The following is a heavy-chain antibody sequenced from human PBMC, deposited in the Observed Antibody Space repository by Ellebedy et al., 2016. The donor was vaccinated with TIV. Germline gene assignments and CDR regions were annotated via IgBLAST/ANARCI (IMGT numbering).Heavy chain of an antibody. J-gene: IGHJ4*02. CDR2: INSDGSST. D-gene: IGHD1-26*01. CDR3: ATERSGSYYNY. Sequence: GESLKISCAASGIIFSSYWMHWLRQAPGKGLVWVSRINSDGSSTTYADSVKGRFTISRDNAKNTVYLQMNSLRAEDTAVYYCATERSGSYYNYWGQGTLVTVSS. V-gene: IGHV3-74*01. CDR1: GIIFSSYW.